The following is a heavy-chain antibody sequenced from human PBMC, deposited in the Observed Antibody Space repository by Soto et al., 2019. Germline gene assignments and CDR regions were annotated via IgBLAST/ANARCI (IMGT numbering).Heavy chain of an antibody. D-gene: IGHD5-18*01. CDR2: MWYDGSNE. Sequence: QVQLVESGGGVVQPGRSLRLSCVMSGFTFSDYGMHWVRQAPGKGLEWVAVMWYDGSNEFYADSVKGRFTISRDNSKNTLYLQMNSLRTDDTAVYYCGRDRLARVWIPGIDYWGQGIRVTVSS. J-gene: IGHJ4*02. V-gene: IGHV3-33*01. CDR1: GFTFSDYG. CDR3: GRDRLARVWIPGIDY.